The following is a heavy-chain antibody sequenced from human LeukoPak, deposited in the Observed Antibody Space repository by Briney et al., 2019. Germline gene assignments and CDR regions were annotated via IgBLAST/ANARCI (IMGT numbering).Heavy chain of an antibody. V-gene: IGHV3-23*01. D-gene: IGHD3-3*01. CDR1: GFTMRTYG. Sequence: PGGSLRLFCVASGFTMRTYGMSWVRQGPGKGLEWVSGTPSGGDNTYYADSVKGRFTISRDNYENTLYLQMNSLRAEDTAVYYCARDDFVNPNAFDIWGQGTMVTVSS. CDR3: ARDDFVNPNAFDI. CDR2: TPSGGDNT. J-gene: IGHJ3*02.